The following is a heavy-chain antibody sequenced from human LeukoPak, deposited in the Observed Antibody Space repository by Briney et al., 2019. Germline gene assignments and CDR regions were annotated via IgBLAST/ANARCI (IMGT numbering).Heavy chain of an antibody. CDR3: ARDISGIPGY. CDR1: GFTFRSYA. D-gene: IGHD3-10*01. Sequence: GGSLRLSCAASGFTFRSYAMNWVRQAPGKGLEWVSSISGSGGSTYYADSVKGRFTISRDNSKNTLYLQMNSLRAEDTAVYYCARDISGIPGYWGQGTLVTVSS. J-gene: IGHJ4*02. CDR2: ISGSGGST. V-gene: IGHV3-23*01.